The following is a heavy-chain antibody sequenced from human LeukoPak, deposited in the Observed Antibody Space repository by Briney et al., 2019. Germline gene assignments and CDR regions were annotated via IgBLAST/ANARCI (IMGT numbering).Heavy chain of an antibody. CDR1: GFTFGSYA. CDR2: ITDSGGDT. D-gene: IGHD1-26*01. CDR3: AKGSSPSRPYYFDY. Sequence: GGSLRLSYAASGFTFGSYAMSWVRQAPGKGLEGVSAITDSGGDTYYADSVKGRFTISRDNSKNTLYLQMNSLRAEDTAVYYCAKGSSPSRPYYFDYWGQGTLVTVSS. J-gene: IGHJ4*02. V-gene: IGHV3-23*01.